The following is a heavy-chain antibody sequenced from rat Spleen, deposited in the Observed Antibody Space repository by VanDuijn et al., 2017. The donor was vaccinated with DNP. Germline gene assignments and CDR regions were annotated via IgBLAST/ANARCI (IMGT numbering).Heavy chain of an antibody. D-gene: IGHD1-6*01. Sequence: EVQLVESGGGLVQPGRSLKLSCAASGFTFSDYNMAWVRQAPKKGLEWVATIIYDGSSTYYGDSVKGRFTISRDNAKSTLYLQMDSLRSEDTANYYCATQDVYYGFTYWYFDFWGPGTMVTVSS. CDR3: ATQDVYYGFTYWYFDF. V-gene: IGHV5-7*01. CDR2: IIYDGSST. J-gene: IGHJ1*01. CDR1: GFTFSDYN.